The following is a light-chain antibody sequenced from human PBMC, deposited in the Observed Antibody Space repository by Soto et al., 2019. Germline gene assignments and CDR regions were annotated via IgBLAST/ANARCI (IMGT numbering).Light chain of an antibody. CDR2: GVT. CDR3: QQGHDWPLT. CDR1: QSISGE. J-gene: IGKJ2*01. Sequence: EIVMTQSPATLSVSPGERATLSCRASQSISGELDCYQQRPGQPPRLLIYGVTTRATGLPDRFRGSGSGSDFTLPISGLQSEDFAVYYCQQGHDWPLTFGQGTRLDI. V-gene: IGKV3-15*01.